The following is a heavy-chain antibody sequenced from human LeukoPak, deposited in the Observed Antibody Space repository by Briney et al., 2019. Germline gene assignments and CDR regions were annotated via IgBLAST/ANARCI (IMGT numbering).Heavy chain of an antibody. D-gene: IGHD2-2*02. CDR2: ISYDGSNK. CDR1: GFTFSSYA. V-gene: IGHV3-30-3*01. Sequence: GGSLRLSCAASGFTFSSYAMRWVRQAPGKGLEWVAVISYDGSNKYYADSVKGRFTISRDNSKNTLYLQMNSLRAEDRAVYYCAREGEDCSSTSCYSGYLDYWGQGTLVTVSS. CDR3: AREGEDCSSTSCYSGYLDY. J-gene: IGHJ4*02.